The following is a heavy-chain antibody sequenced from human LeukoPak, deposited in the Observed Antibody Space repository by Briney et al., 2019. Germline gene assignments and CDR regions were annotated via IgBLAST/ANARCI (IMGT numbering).Heavy chain of an antibody. J-gene: IGHJ4*02. Sequence: PSETLSLTCAVYGGSFSGYYWSWIRQPPGKGLEWIGEINHSGSTNYNPSLKSRVTISVDTSKNQFSLNLSSVTAADTAVYYCARLNRRKVGDKAVVVPAAPFGYWGQGTQVTVSS. CDR3: ARLNRRKVGDKAVVVPAAPFGY. D-gene: IGHD2-2*01. V-gene: IGHV4-34*01. CDR1: GGSFSGYY. CDR2: INHSGST.